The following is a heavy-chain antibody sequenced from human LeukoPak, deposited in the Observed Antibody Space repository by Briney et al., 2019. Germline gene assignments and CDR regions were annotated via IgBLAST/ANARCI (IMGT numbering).Heavy chain of an antibody. CDR2: INHSGST. D-gene: IGHD4-17*01. CDR3: ARGRGDYVLRWCDY. J-gene: IGHJ4*02. CDR1: GGSFSGYY. V-gene: IGHV4-34*01. Sequence: SETLSLTCAVYGGSFSGYYWSWIRQPPGKGLEWIGEINHSGSTNYNPSLKSRVTISVDTSKNQFSLKLSSVTAADTAVYYCARGRGDYVLRWCDYWSQGTLVTVSS.